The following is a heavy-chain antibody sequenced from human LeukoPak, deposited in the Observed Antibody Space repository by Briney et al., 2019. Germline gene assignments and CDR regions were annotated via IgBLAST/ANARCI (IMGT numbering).Heavy chain of an antibody. J-gene: IGHJ4*02. Sequence: SETLSLTCAVYGGSFSGYYWTWIRQPPGKGLEWIGYIYYSGSTNYNPSLKSRVTISVDTSKNQFSLKLSSVTAADTAVYYCARGGRYSYGYPLDYWGQGTLVTVSS. CDR1: GGSFSGYY. CDR2: IYYSGST. V-gene: IGHV4-59*01. D-gene: IGHD5-18*01. CDR3: ARGGRYSYGYPLDY.